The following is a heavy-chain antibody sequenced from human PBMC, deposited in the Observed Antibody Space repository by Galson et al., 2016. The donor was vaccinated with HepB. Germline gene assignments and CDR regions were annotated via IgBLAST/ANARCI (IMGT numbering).Heavy chain of an antibody. CDR2: ISYDGSNM. D-gene: IGHD2-15*01. V-gene: IGHV3-30*18. CDR1: GFIFSNYG. CDR3: AKAWKYCSQGSCYLPPEYYFDY. J-gene: IGHJ4*02. Sequence: SLRLSCAAYGFIFSNYGMHWVRQAPGKGLEWVAIISYDGSNMYYADSVKGRFTMSRDNSKKTVYLQMDSLRPEDTATYYCAKAWKYCSQGSCYLPPEYYFDYWGPGTLVTVSS.